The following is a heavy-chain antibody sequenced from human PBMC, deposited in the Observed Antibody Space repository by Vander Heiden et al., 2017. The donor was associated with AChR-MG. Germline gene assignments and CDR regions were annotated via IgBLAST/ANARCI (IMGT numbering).Heavy chain of an antibody. CDR2: IIPIFGTA. V-gene: IGHV1-69*01. J-gene: IGHJ4*02. CDR1: GGTFSSYA. D-gene: IGHD2-8*02. Sequence: QVQLVQSGAEVKKPGYSVKVSCKASGGTFSSYAISWVRQAPGQGLEWMGGIIPIFGTANYAQKFQGRVTITADESTSTAYMELSSLRSEDTAVYYCASSYCTGGVCYLFDYWGQGTLVTVSS. CDR3: ASSYCTGGVCYLFDY.